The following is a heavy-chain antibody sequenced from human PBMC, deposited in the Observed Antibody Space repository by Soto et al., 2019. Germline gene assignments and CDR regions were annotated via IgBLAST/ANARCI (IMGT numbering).Heavy chain of an antibody. CDR1: GVSVTSGSYF. CDR2: IYYSGTTNYNPT. CDR3: ARLDLRIHVWGMDV. V-gene: IGHV4-61*01. Sequence: SETLSLTCTVSGVSVTSGSYFWSWIRQPPGKGLEWIGYIYYSGTTNYNPTNYNPSLKSRVTMSVDTSKNQFSLKLSSVTAADTAGYYCARLDLRIHVWGMDVWGQGTTVTVSS. D-gene: IGHD5-18*01. J-gene: IGHJ6*02.